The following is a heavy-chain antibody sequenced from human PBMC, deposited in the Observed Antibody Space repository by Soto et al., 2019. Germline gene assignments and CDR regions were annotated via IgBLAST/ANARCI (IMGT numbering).Heavy chain of an antibody. Sequence: SETLSLTCTVSGGSISSSSYYWGWIRQPPGKGLEWIGNIFYIGSTYYKPSLKSRVTISVDTSKNQFSLKVPSVTAADTAVYFCASRSLLWFGDPAYYFDYWGQGTLVTVLL. D-gene: IGHD3-10*01. CDR3: ASRSLLWFGDPAYYFDY. J-gene: IGHJ4*02. CDR2: IFYIGST. CDR1: GGSISSSSYY. V-gene: IGHV4-39*01.